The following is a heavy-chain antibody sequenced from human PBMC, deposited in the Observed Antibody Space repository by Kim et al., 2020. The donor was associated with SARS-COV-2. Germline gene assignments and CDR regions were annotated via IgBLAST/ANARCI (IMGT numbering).Heavy chain of an antibody. CDR3: ARAPKILWFGELKDGVGWFDP. CDR2: ISAYNGNT. D-gene: IGHD3-10*01. CDR1: GYTFTSYG. V-gene: IGHV1-18*01. J-gene: IGHJ5*02. Sequence: ASVKVSCKASGYTFTSYGISWVRQAPGQGLEWMGWISAYNGNTNYAQKLQGRVTMTTDTSTSTAYMELRSLRSDDTAVYYCARAPKILWFGELKDGVGWFDPWGQGTLVTVSS.